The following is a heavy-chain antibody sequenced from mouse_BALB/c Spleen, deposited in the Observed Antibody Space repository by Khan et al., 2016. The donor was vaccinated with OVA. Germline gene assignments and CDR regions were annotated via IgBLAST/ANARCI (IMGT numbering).Heavy chain of an antibody. CDR1: GFTFSSYG. CDR3: ARQPGYYEGSGMDY. D-gene: IGHD2-3*01. J-gene: IGHJ4*01. Sequence: EVKLEVSGGDLVKPGGSLKLSCAASGFTFSSYGMSWVRQTPDKRLEWVAAISSGGSYTYYPDSLKGRFTISRDNAKNTPYMQMSSLKSEDTAMYYCARQPGYYEGSGMDYWGQGTSGTVSS. CDR2: ISSGGSYT. V-gene: IGHV5-6*02.